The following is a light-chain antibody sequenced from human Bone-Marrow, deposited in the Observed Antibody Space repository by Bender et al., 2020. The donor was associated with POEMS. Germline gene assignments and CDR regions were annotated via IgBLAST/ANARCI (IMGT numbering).Light chain of an antibody. V-gene: IGLV2-14*03. CDR2: DVS. CDR3: SSYTSATIVV. Sequence: QSALTQPASVSGSPGQSITISCTGTSSDVGRYNYVSWYQQHPGKVPKLMIYDVSNRPSGVSNRFSGSKSGNTASLTISGLQAEDEADYYCSSYTSATIVVFGGGTKLTVL. CDR1: SSDVGRYNY. J-gene: IGLJ2*01.